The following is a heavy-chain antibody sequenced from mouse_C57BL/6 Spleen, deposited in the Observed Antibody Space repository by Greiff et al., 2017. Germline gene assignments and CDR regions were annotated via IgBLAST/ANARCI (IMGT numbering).Heavy chain of an antibody. J-gene: IGHJ4*01. CDR1: GYAFSSYW. D-gene: IGHD1-1*01. Sequence: QVQLQQSGAELVKPGASVKISCKASGYAFSSYWMNWVQQRPGKGLEWIGQIYPGDGDTNYNGKFKGKATLTADKSSSTAYMQLSSLTSEDSAVYFCASLDYYGSSYYAMDYWGQRTSVTVSS. CDR2: IYPGDGDT. CDR3: ASLDYYGSSYYAMDY. V-gene: IGHV1-80*01.